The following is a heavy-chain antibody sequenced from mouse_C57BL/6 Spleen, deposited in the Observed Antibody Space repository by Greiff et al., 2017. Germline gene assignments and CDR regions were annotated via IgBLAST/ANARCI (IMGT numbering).Heavy chain of an antibody. J-gene: IGHJ4*01. D-gene: IGHD1-1*01. CDR1: GYTFTSYW. Sequence: QVQLQQPGAELVKPGASVKLSCKASGYTFTSYWMHWVKQRPGRGLEWIGRFDPYSGGTKYNETFKSKATLPVDKPSSTAYMQLSRLTSEDSAVXDGARSGDYGSSRDYAMDYWGQGTSVTVSS. CDR2: FDPYSGGT. V-gene: IGHV1-72*01. CDR3: ARSGDYGSSRDYAMDY.